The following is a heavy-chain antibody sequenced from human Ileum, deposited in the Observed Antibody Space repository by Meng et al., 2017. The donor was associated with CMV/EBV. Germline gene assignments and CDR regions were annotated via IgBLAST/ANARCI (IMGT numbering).Heavy chain of an antibody. CDR3: ARDRLGVAAADY. CDR2: ISSSGSTI. V-gene: IGHV3-11*04. J-gene: IGHJ4*02. Sequence: CAASGFPFSDYYMRWIRQAPGKGLEWVSYISSSGSTIYYADSVKGRFTISRDNAKNSLYLQMNSLRAEDTAVYYCARDRLGVAAADYWGQGTLVTVSS. D-gene: IGHD6-25*01. CDR1: GFPFSDYY.